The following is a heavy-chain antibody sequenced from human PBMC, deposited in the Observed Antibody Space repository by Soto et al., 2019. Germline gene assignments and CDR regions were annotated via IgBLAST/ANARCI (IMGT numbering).Heavy chain of an antibody. CDR1: GYSFTTFW. V-gene: IGHV5-10-1*01. CDR2: LDPADSFT. Sequence: GESLKIPCNVSGYSFTTFWISWVRQMPEKGLEWMGRLDPADSFTNYSPSFQGHVTISVDKSINTAYLQWSSLKASDTAIYYCARHLYDNRNYLDALDVWGQGTMVPVSS. CDR3: ARHLYDNRNYLDALDV. J-gene: IGHJ3*01. D-gene: IGHD3-22*01.